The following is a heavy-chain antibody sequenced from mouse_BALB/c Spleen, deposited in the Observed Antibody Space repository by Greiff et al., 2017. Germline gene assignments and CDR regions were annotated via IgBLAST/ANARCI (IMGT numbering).Heavy chain of an antibody. CDR2: ISSGGST. D-gene: IGHD2-2*01. CDR3: ARGHGYDDY. V-gene: IGHV5-6-5*01. Sequence: EVQLVESGGGLVKPGGSLKLSCAASGFTFSSYAMSWVRQTPEKRLEWVASISSGGSTYYPDSVKGRFTISRDNARNILYLQMSSLRSEDTAMYYCARGHGYDDYWGQGTTLTVSS. CDR1: GFTFSSYA. J-gene: IGHJ2*01.